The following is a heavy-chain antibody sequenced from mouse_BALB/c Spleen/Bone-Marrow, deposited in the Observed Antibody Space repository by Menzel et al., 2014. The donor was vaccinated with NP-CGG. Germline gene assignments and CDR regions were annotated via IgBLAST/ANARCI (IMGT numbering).Heavy chain of an antibody. CDR3: ARLFYGTSYFDY. J-gene: IGHJ2*01. Sequence: VQLQQSGAELVKPGASVKLSCKASGYTFTDYIIHWVKQRSGQGLEWIGWFYPGNGNIKFSEKFNDKATLTADKSSSTVYMELSRLTSEDSAVYFCARLFYGTSYFDYWGQGTTLTVSS. CDR1: GYTFTDYI. V-gene: IGHV1-62-2*01. D-gene: IGHD1-1*01. CDR2: FYPGNGNI.